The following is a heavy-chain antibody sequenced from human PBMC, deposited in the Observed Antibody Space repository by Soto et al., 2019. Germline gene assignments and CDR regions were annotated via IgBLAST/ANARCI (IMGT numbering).Heavy chain of an antibody. D-gene: IGHD3-10*01. CDR2: IYSGGST. J-gene: IGHJ6*02. V-gene: IGHV3-53*01. CDR1: GFTVSSNY. CDR3: ARDKRLVRGDITTKYYYFGMDV. Sequence: GGSLRLSCAASGFTVSSNYMSWLRQAPGKGLEWDSVIYSGGSTYYADSVKGRFTISRDNSKNTLYLQMNSLRAEDTDLYYCARDKRLVRGDITTKYYYFGMDVWGQGTTVTAP.